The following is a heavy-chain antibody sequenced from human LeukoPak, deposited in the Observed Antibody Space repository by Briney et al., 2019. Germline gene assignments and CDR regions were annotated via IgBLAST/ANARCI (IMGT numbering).Heavy chain of an antibody. V-gene: IGHV3-23*01. CDR1: EFTFSSYA. CDR3: AKVLRCTSTGCYRHYGMDV. J-gene: IGHJ6*02. Sequence: GGSLRLSCAASEFTFSSYAMSWVRQAPGKGLEGVAGISDSGGSTYYVDAVKGRFTISRDNSKNTLYLQMNSLRAEDTAVYYCAKVLRCTSTGCYRHYGMDVWGQGTTVTVSS. CDR2: ISDSGGST. D-gene: IGHD2-2*02.